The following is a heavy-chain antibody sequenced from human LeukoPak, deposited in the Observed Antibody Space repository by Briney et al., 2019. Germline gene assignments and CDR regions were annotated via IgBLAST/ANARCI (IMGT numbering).Heavy chain of an antibody. CDR2: IKQDGSEK. CDR1: GFTFSSYW. CDR3: ARGSYDFWSGYRGGF. D-gene: IGHD3-3*01. V-gene: IGHV3-7*01. J-gene: IGHJ4*02. Sequence: GGSLRLSCAASGFTFSSYWMSWVRQAPGKGLEWVANIKQDGSEKYYVDSVKGRFTISRDNAKNSLYLQMNSLRAEDTAVYYCARGSYDFWSGYRGGFWGQGTLVTVSS.